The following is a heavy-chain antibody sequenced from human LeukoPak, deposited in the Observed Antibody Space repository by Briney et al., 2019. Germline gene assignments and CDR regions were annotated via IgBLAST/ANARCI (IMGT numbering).Heavy chain of an antibody. CDR2: ISSSGSTI. J-gene: IGHJ3*02. D-gene: IGHD3-22*01. V-gene: IGHV3-11*04. CDR1: GFTFSDYY. Sequence: GGSLRLSCAASGFTFSDYYMSWIRQAPGKGLEWVSYISSSGSTIYYADSVKGRFTISRDNAKNSLYLQMNSLRAEDTAVYYCARALRTMIVVVIRDDAFDIWGQGTMVTVSS. CDR3: ARALRTMIVVVIRDDAFDI.